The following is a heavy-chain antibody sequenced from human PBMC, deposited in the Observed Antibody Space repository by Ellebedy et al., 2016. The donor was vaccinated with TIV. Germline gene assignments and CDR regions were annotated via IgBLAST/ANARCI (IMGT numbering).Heavy chain of an antibody. Sequence: GGSLRLSCAASGFTFSNFVMSWVRQAPGKGLEWVSAISDGAGTTYYADSVRGRFTISRDNSKTTLDLQMNSLRAEDTAVYYCARDGGTFYDILSGNFHNWFDPWGQGTLVTVSS. J-gene: IGHJ5*02. CDR1: GFTFSNFV. CDR2: ISDGAGTT. V-gene: IGHV3-23*01. CDR3: ARDGGTFYDILSGNFHNWFDP. D-gene: IGHD3-9*01.